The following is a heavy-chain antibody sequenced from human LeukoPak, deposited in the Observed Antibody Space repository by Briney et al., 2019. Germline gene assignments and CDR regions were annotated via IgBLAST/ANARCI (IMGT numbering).Heavy chain of an antibody. D-gene: IGHD5-18*01. CDR2: ISAYNGNT. V-gene: IGHV1-18*01. Sequence: ASVKVSCKASGYTFTNYGINWVRQAPGQGLEWMGWISAYNGNTNYAQNFQGRVTMTTDTSTSTVYMELTSLRSDDTAVYYCARDDVDTPPFDYLGQGTLVTVSS. CDR1: GYTFTNYG. J-gene: IGHJ4*02. CDR3: ARDDVDTPPFDY.